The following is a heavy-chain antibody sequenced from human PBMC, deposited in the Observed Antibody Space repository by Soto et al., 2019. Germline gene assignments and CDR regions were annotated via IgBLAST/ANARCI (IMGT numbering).Heavy chain of an antibody. D-gene: IGHD2-15*01. Sequence: QLQLQESGPGLVKPSETLSLTCTVSGGSISSSSYYWGWIRQPPGKGLEWIGSIYYSGSTYYNLSLKSRVALSVDTSQNHFSLKLSSVPAAAPAVYFCAGLPGYCSGDSCPIDYWGQGTLVTVSS. CDR3: AGLPGYCSGDSCPIDY. J-gene: IGHJ4*02. CDR2: IYYSGST. CDR1: GGSISSSSYY. V-gene: IGHV4-39*02.